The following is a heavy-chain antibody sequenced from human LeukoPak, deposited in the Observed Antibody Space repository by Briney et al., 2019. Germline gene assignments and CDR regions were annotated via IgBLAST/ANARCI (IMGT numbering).Heavy chain of an antibody. D-gene: IGHD3-3*01. CDR2: INSDGSST. V-gene: IGHV3-74*01. J-gene: IGHJ4*02. CDR3: ARDYDFWSGFFDY. Sequence: PGGSLRLSCAASGFTFSSYAMSWVRQAPGKGLVWVSRINSDGSSTSYADSVKGRFTISRDNAKNTLSLQMNSLRAEDTAVYYCARDYDFWSGFFDYWGQGTLVTVSS. CDR1: GFTFSSYA.